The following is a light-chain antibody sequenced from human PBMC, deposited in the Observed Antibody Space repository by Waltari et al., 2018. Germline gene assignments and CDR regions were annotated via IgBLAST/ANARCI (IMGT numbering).Light chain of an antibody. Sequence: QSALTQPASVSGSPGQSIPISCPGTSSDVGSYNRFSWYQQNPGEVPKLMIYEVNKRPSGVADRFSGSKSGNTATLTISGLQAEDEADYYCSSHTSDLSWLFGGGTKVTVL. CDR2: EVN. V-gene: IGLV2-23*02. CDR1: SSDVGSYNR. CDR3: SSHTSDLSWL. J-gene: IGLJ3*02.